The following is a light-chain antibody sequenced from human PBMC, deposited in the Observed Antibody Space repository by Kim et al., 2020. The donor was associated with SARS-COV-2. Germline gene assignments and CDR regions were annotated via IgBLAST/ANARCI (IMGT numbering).Light chain of an antibody. CDR2: GKN. V-gene: IGLV3-19*01. CDR1: SLRSSY. Sequence: ALGQTVRTTYQGDSLRSSYASWYQQKPGQAPVLVIYGKNNRPSGIPDRFSGSSSGNTASLTITGAQAEDEADYYCNSRDSSGNHWVFGGGTQLTVL. CDR3: NSRDSSGNHWV. J-gene: IGLJ3*02.